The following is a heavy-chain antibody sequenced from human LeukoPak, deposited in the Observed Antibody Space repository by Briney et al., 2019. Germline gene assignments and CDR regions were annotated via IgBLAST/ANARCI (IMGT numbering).Heavy chain of an antibody. V-gene: IGHV3-7*05. CDR3: ARGGGAFDF. CDR1: GFTFSSYW. D-gene: IGHD3-16*01. J-gene: IGHJ4*02. Sequence: GGSLRLSCAASGFTFSSYWMSWVRQAPGKGLEWVANIKEDGSDKYYVDSVKGRFTISRDNAKNALYLQMDSLRAEDTAVYYCARGGGAFDFWGQGALVTVSS. CDR2: IKEDGSDK.